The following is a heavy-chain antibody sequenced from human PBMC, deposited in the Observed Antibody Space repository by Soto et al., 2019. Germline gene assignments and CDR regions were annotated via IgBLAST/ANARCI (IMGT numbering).Heavy chain of an antibody. CDR3: ARDIVVVVAAANWFDP. D-gene: IGHD2-15*01. V-gene: IGHV4-34*01. CDR1: GGSFSGYY. J-gene: IGHJ5*02. Sequence: SETLSLTCAVYGGSFSGYYWSWIRQPPGKGLEWIGEINHSGSTNYNPSLKSRVTISVDTSKNQFSLKLSSVTAVDTAVYYCARDIVVVVAAANWFDPWGQGTLVTVSS. CDR2: INHSGST.